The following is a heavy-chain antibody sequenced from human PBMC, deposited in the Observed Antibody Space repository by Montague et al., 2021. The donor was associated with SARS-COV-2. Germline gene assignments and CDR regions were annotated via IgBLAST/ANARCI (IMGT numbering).Heavy chain of an antibody. CDR3: ARGVDWLSHYYYYGMDV. V-gene: IGHV4-31*03. D-gene: IGHD3-9*01. CDR2: IYYSGST. CDR1: GGSISSGGYY. Sequence: TLSLTCTVSGGSISSGGYYWSWIRQHPGKGLEWIGYIYYSGSTYYNPSLKSRVTISVDTSKNQFSLKLSSVTAADTAVYYCARGVDWLSHYYYYGMDVWGQGTTVPVSS. J-gene: IGHJ6*02.